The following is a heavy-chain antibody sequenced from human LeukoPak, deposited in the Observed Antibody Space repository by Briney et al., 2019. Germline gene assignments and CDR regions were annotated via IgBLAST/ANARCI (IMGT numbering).Heavy chain of an antibody. V-gene: IGHV3-23*01. J-gene: IGHJ3*02. CDR3: ANPARTDAFDI. CDR2: ISGSGGNT. D-gene: IGHD1-14*01. Sequence: RGSLRLSCAASGFTFNNYAMNWVRQAPGKGLEWFSSISGSGGNTYYADSVKGRFTISRDNSKNTLYLQMNSLRAEDTAVYYCANPARTDAFDIWGQGTMITVSS. CDR1: GFTFNNYA.